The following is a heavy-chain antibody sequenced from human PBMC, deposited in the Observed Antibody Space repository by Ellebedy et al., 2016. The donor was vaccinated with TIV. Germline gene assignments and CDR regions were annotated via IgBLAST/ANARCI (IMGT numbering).Heavy chain of an antibody. V-gene: IGHV1-69*04. CDR1: GYTFTNYF. J-gene: IGHJ4*02. D-gene: IGHD3-10*01. CDR3: ARDPLGYYFDY. Sequence: AASVKVSCKASGYTFTNYFLHWVRQAPGQGLEWMGRIIPILGIANYAQKFQGRVTITADKSTSTAYMELSSLRSEDTAVYYCARDPLGYYFDYWGQGTLVTVSS. CDR2: IIPILGIA.